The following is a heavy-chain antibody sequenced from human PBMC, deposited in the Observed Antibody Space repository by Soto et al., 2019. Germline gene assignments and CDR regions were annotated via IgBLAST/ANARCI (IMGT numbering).Heavy chain of an antibody. CDR1: RFSLSNARMG. V-gene: IGHV2-26*01. Sequence: SGATLLNPTDTLTLTWTVSRFSLSNARMGVSWIGQPPGKALEWLAHIFSNDEKSYSTSLKSRLTISKDTSKSHEDLTITNMELGDIVTYYSALIHHTSYELWSLSRSYLDSWGQGTLVTVSS. D-gene: IGHD3-3*01. J-gene: IGHJ4*02. CDR3: ALIHHTSYELWSLSRSYLDS. CDR2: IFSNDEK.